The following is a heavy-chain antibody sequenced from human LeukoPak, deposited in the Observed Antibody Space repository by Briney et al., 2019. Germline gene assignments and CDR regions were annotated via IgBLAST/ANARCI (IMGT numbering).Heavy chain of an antibody. CDR1: GYTFTSYA. J-gene: IGHJ4*02. CDR2: INAGNGNT. D-gene: IGHD6-13*01. V-gene: IGHV1-3*03. Sequence: ASVKVSCKASGYTFTSYAMHWVRQAPGQRLEWMGWINAGNGNTKYSQEFQGRVTITRDTSASTAYIELSSLRSEDMAVYYCARGKSQGAYSSSWSLGYWGQGTLVTVSS. CDR3: ARGKSQGAYSSSWSLGY.